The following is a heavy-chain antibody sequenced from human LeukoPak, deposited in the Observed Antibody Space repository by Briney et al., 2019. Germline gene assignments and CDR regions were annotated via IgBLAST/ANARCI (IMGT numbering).Heavy chain of an antibody. V-gene: IGHV3-23*01. CDR1: GFTFTHYG. Sequence: GGSLRLSCAASGFTFTHYGMNWVRQAPGKGLEWVSGIRANGETTYYADSVRGRFTISRDNSRSMVWLQMNSLTAEDTAMYYCGRDLNWGAFDIGGLGTLVTVSS. J-gene: IGHJ3*02. CDR3: GRDLNWGAFDI. D-gene: IGHD7-27*01. CDR2: IRANGETT.